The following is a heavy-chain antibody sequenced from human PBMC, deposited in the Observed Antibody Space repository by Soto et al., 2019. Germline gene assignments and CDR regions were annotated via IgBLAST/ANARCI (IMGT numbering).Heavy chain of an antibody. J-gene: IGHJ4*02. CDR2: IYYSGST. Sequence: QAQLQESGPGLVKPSQTLSLTCTVSGGSISSGGYYWSWIRQHPGKGLEWIGNIYYSGSTYYNPSLKSRVTLSVDTSKNQFSLKLSSVTAADTAVYYCARDPLGTPFGYFKYWGQGTLVNVSS. CDR3: ARDPLGTPFGYFKY. V-gene: IGHV4-31*03. CDR1: GGSISSGGYY. D-gene: IGHD3-16*01.